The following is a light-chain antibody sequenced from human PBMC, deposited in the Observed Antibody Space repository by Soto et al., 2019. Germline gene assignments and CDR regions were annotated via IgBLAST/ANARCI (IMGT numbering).Light chain of an antibody. CDR2: YAS. Sequence: TQSPATMSMSPGEGVTLSCRASQTIKNLLAWYQQRPGQSPRLLLYYASTRATGVPARFSGSGSGTEFTLAISSLQSEDFAVYYCQQSHNWPISFGQGTRLEI. CDR1: QTIKNL. V-gene: IGKV3-15*01. J-gene: IGKJ5*01. CDR3: QQSHNWPIS.